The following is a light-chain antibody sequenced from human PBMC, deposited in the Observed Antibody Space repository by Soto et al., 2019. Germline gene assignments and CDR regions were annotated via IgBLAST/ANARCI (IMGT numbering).Light chain of an antibody. CDR1: SNDVGGYNF. CDR2: DVS. J-gene: IGLJ2*01. V-gene: IGLV2-11*01. CDR3: SSYAGSYTVV. Sequence: QSALTQPRSVSGSPGQSVTISCTGTSNDVGGYNFVSWYQQHPGKVPKLFIYDVSRRPSGVPDRLSGSKSGNTASLTISGHEAEDEADYYCSSYAGSYTVVFGGGTKLTVL.